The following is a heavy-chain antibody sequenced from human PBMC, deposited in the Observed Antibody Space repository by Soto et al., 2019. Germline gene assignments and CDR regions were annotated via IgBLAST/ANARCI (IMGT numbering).Heavy chain of an antibody. CDR3: ARGVWSLDH. CDR2: VHHSGST. V-gene: IGHV4-59*01. Sequence: QVQLQESGPGLVKPSETLSLTCTVSGGSISGNYWTWIRQSPGKGLEWIGYVHHSGSTKYNSSLTSRVAISVDTSRNQLSLQLTSVTAADTAVYFCARGVWSLDHWGRGTLVTVST. CDR1: GGSISGNY. J-gene: IGHJ2*01.